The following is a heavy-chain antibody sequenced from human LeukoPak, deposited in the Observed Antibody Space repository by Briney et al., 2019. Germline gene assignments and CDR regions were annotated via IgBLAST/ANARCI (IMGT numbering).Heavy chain of an antibody. Sequence: SETLSLTCTVSGYSISSGYYWGWIRQPPGKGLEWIGSIYHSGSTYYNPSLKSRVTISVDTSKNQFSLKLSSVTAADTAVYYCARDLSPGAAGIFDYWGQGTLVTVSS. CDR1: GYSISSGYY. D-gene: IGHD6-13*01. CDR2: IYHSGST. J-gene: IGHJ4*02. V-gene: IGHV4-38-2*02. CDR3: ARDLSPGAAGIFDY.